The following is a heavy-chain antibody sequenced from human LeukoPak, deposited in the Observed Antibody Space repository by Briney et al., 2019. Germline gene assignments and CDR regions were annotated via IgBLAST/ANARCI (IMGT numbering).Heavy chain of an antibody. CDR3: ALAGNYYGGSGRAIDY. Sequence: GSLRLSCAASRFTFSSSAMSWIRQSPGKGLEWIGYIYYSGDTNYNPSLKSRVTISRDMSKNQFSLKLSSVTAADTAVYYCALAGNYYGGSGRAIDYWGQGALVSVSS. V-gene: IGHV4-59*01. J-gene: IGHJ4*02. CDR1: RFTFSSSA. CDR2: IYYSGDT. D-gene: IGHD3-22*01.